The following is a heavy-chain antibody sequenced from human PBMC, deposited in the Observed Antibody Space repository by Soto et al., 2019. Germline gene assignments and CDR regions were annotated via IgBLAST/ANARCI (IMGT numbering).Heavy chain of an antibody. J-gene: IGHJ6*02. CDR1: GFTFSSYG. CDR3: ARDGIAAAGVKSYYGMDV. Sequence: PGGSLRLSCAASGFTFSSYGMHWVRQAPGKGLEWVAVIWYDGSNKYYADSVKGRFTISRDNSKNTLYLQMNSLRAEDTAVYYCARDGIAAAGVKSYYGMDVWGQGTTVTVSS. V-gene: IGHV3-33*01. D-gene: IGHD6-13*01. CDR2: IWYDGSNK.